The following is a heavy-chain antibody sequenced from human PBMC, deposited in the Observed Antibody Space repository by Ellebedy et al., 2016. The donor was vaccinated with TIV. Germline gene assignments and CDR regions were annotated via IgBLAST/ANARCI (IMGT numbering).Heavy chain of an antibody. CDR3: AILYCSSTSCFDY. CDR1: GYTFTSYD. CDR2: MNPNSGNT. J-gene: IGHJ4*02. V-gene: IGHV1-8*01. Sequence: ASVKVSXXASGYTFTSYDINWVRQATGQGLEWMGWMNPNSGNTGYAQKFQGRVTMTRNTSISTAYMELSSLRSEDTAVYYCAILYCSSTSCFDYWGQGTLVTVSS. D-gene: IGHD2-2*01.